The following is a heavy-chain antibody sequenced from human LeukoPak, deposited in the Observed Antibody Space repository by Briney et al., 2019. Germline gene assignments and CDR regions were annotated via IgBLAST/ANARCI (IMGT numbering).Heavy chain of an antibody. CDR3: ARRWYDYVWGSYRYKLAPYYFDY. V-gene: IGHV3-7*01. J-gene: IGHJ4*02. Sequence: GGSLRLSCAVSGFTFSSYWMSWVRQAPGKGLEWVANIKQDGSEKYYVDSVKGRFTISRDNAKNSLYLQMNSLRAEDTAVYYCARRWYDYVWGSYRYKLAPYYFDYWGQGTLVTVSS. CDR2: IKQDGSEK. CDR1: GFTFSSYW. D-gene: IGHD3-16*02.